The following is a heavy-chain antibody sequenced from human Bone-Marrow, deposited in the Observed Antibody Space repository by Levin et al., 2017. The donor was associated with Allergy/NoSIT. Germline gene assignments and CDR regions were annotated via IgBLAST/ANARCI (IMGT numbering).Heavy chain of an antibody. CDR2: INSDGSST. D-gene: IGHD3-9*01. CDR3: ARDRLLGYFDWGDAFDS. J-gene: IGHJ3*02. V-gene: IGHV3-74*01. Sequence: GGSLRLSCAASGFTFSSYWMHWVRQAPGKGLVWVSRINSDGSSTSYADSVKGRFTISRDNAKNTLYLQMNSLRAEDTAVYYCARDRLLGYFDWGDAFDSWGQGTMVTVSS. CDR1: GFTFSSYW.